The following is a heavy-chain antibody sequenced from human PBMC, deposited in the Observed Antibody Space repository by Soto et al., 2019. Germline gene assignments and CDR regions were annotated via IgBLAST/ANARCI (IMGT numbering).Heavy chain of an antibody. Sequence: SETLSLNCTVAGGSISSGGFYWSWIRQHPGKGLEWIGYIYYSGSTNYNPSLKSRVTISVDTSKNQFSLKLSSVTAADTVVYYCARVNDYADYSWFDPWGQETVVTVSS. V-gene: IGHV4-61*08. J-gene: IGHJ5*02. CDR3: ARVNDYADYSWFDP. CDR2: IYYSGST. CDR1: GGSISSGGFY. D-gene: IGHD4-17*01.